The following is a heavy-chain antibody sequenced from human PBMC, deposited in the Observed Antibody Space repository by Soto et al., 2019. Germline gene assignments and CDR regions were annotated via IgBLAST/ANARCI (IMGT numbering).Heavy chain of an antibody. CDR1: GFTFSSYA. Sequence: QVQLVESGGGVVQPGRSLRLSCAASGFTFSSYAMHWVRQAPGKGLEWVAVISYDGSNKYYADSVKGRFTISRDNAKKTLYLQMSSLRAEDTAVYCCARAGGDGGSCYTRVGLRYGMDVWGQGTTVTVSS. CDR3: ARAGGDGGSCYTRVGLRYGMDV. D-gene: IGHD2-15*01. J-gene: IGHJ6*02. V-gene: IGHV3-30-3*01. CDR2: ISYDGSNK.